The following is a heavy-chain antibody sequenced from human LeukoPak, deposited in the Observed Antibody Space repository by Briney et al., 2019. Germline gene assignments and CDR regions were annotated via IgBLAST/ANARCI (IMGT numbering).Heavy chain of an antibody. Sequence: GGSLRLSCAASGFTFSDYYMSWIRQAPGKGLEWVSFISGSGANRFYADSMKGRFTIPKDNTKNSLYLQMNSLRAEDTAIYYCATLHFYAMGVWGQGTTVTVSS. CDR3: ATLHFYAMGV. CDR2: ISGSGANR. V-gene: IGHV3-11*01. J-gene: IGHJ6*02. CDR1: GFTFSDYY.